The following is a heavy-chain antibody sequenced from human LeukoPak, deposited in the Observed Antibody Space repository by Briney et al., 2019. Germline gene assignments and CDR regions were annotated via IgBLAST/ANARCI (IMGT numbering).Heavy chain of an antibody. Sequence: ASVKVSCKASGYTFTSYDINWVRQATGQGLEWMGWMNPNGGNTGYAQKFQGRVTMTRNTSISTAYMELSSLRSEDTAVYYCARSEHTTYYYYMDVWGKGTTVTISS. J-gene: IGHJ6*03. V-gene: IGHV1-8*01. CDR1: GYTFTSYD. CDR3: ARSEHTTYYYYMDV. D-gene: IGHD2/OR15-2a*01. CDR2: MNPNGGNT.